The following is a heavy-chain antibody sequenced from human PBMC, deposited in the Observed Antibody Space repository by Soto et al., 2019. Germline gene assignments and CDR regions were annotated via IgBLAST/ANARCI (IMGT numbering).Heavy chain of an antibody. J-gene: IGHJ6*02. Sequence: PSETLSLTCTVSGGSISSYYWIWIRQPPGKGLEWIGYIYYSGSTNYNPSLKSRVTISVDTSKNQFSLKLSSVTAADTAVYYCARSMGYCSSTSCYHSQYYYYGMDVWGQGTTVTVSS. V-gene: IGHV4-59*01. CDR3: ARSMGYCSSTSCYHSQYYYYGMDV. CDR1: GGSISSYY. CDR2: IYYSGST. D-gene: IGHD2-2*01.